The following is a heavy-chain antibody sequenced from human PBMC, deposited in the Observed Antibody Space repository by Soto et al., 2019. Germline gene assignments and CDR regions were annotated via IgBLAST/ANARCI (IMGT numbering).Heavy chain of an antibody. CDR1: GGTFSSYT. CDR3: ARGLHDNSGGFDS. Sequence: QVQLVQSGAEVKKPGSSVKVSCKASGGTFSSYTISWVRQAPGQGLEWMGRIIPILDLANYAQKFQGRVTYTADESTTTAYMELSSLRSDDTAVYYCARGLHDNSGGFDSWGQGTLVTVSS. CDR2: IIPILDLA. J-gene: IGHJ4*02. V-gene: IGHV1-69*02. D-gene: IGHD3-22*01.